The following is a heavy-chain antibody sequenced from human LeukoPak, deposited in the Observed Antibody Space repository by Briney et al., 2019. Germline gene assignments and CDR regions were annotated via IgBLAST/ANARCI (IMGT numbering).Heavy chain of an antibody. CDR1: GFTFSSYW. CDR3: ARVLQAATLWRFHDY. D-gene: IGHD2-15*01. CDR2: INSDGSDT. V-gene: IGHV3-74*01. Sequence: GGSLRLSCAASGFTFSSYWMHWVRQAPGKGLVWVSRINSDGSDTSYADSVKGRFTISRDNAKNTLYLQMNSLRAEDTAVYYCARVLQAATLWRFHDYWGQGTLVTVSS. J-gene: IGHJ4*02.